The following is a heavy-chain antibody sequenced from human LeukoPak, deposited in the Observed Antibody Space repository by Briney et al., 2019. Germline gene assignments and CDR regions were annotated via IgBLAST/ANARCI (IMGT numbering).Heavy chain of an antibody. CDR2: INHSGST. J-gene: IGHJ4*02. V-gene: IGHV4-34*01. CDR1: GGSFSGYY. Sequence: SETLSLTCAVYGGSFSGYYWSWIRQPPGKGLEWIGEINHSGSTNYNPSLKSRVTISVDTSKNQFSLKLSSVTAADTAVYYCARVPGFGAPDYWGQGTLVTVSS. CDR3: ARVPGFGAPDY. D-gene: IGHD3-10*01.